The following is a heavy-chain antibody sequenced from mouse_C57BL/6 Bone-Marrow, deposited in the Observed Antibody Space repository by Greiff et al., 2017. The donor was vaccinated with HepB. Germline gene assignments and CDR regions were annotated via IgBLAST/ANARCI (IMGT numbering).Heavy chain of an antibody. CDR2: ISSGGSYT. Sequence: EVKVVESGGDLVKPGGSLKLSCAASGFTFSSYGMSWVRQTPDKRLEWVATISSGGSYTYYPDSVKGRFTISRDNAKNTLYLQMSSLNSEDTAMYYCARRDYYGSSSRYFDVWGTGTTVTVSS. J-gene: IGHJ1*03. V-gene: IGHV5-6*02. D-gene: IGHD1-1*01. CDR3: ARRDYYGSSSRYFDV. CDR1: GFTFSSYG.